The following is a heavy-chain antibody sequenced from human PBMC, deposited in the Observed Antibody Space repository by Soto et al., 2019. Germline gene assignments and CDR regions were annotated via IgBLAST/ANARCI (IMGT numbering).Heavy chain of an antibody. D-gene: IGHD6-19*01. CDR1: GFTFSSYG. J-gene: IGHJ4*02. Sequence: ESGGGVVQPGRSLRLSCAASGFTFSSYGMHRVRQAPGKGLEWVAVIWYDGSNKYYADSVKGRFTISRDNSKNTLYLQMNSLRAEDTAVYYCARGSSGGSLDYWGQGILVTVSS. CDR2: IWYDGSNK. V-gene: IGHV3-33*01. CDR3: ARGSSGGSLDY.